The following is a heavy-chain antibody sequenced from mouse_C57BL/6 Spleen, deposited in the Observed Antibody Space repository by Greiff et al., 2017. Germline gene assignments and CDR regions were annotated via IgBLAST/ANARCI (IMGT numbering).Heavy chain of an antibody. D-gene: IGHD2-4*01. Sequence: QVQLKQPGAELVKPGASVKLSCKASGYTFTSYWLQWVKQRPGQGLEWIGEIDPSDSYTNYNQKFKGKATLTVDTSSSTAYMQLSSLTSEDSAVYYCARSNYDYDPKAFAYWGQGTLVTVSA. J-gene: IGHJ3*01. CDR1: GYTFTSYW. CDR2: IDPSDSYT. V-gene: IGHV1-50*01. CDR3: ARSNYDYDPKAFAY.